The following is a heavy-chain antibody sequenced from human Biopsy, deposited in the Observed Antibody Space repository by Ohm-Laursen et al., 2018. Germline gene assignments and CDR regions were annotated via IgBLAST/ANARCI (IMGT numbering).Heavy chain of an antibody. CDR1: GGSIGSYY. D-gene: IGHD3-3*01. CDR2: IYFTGRT. V-gene: IGHV4-59*01. CDR3: AKTPRDSFWSGSYKRGLWFDP. Sequence: TLSLTCTVSGGSIGSYYWSWIRQPPGKALEWIGYIYFTGRTSYNPSLESRVTISKDTSKNQFSLQLSSVTAADTAVYYCAKTPRDSFWSGSYKRGLWFDPWGQGTLVTVSS. J-gene: IGHJ5*02.